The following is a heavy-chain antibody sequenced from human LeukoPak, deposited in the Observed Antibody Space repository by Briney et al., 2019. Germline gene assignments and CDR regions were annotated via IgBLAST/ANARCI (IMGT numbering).Heavy chain of an antibody. CDR3: ARRRDSSGWFPNWFDP. CDR1: GGSFNGFY. Sequence: SSETLSLTCAVYGGSFNGFYWSWIHQPPGKGLEWIGEINHSGSTNYNPSLKSRVTISVDTSKNQFSLKLNSVTAADTAVYYCARRRDSSGWFPNWFDPWGQGTLVTVSS. CDR2: INHSGST. D-gene: IGHD6-19*01. V-gene: IGHV4-34*01. J-gene: IGHJ5*02.